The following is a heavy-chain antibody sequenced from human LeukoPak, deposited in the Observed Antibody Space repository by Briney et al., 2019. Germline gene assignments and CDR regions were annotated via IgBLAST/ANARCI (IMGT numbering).Heavy chain of an antibody. CDR2: IYYSGST. D-gene: IGHD2-15*01. J-gene: IGHJ3*02. Sequence: SDTLALICTVSGGSINRYYRIWIPQPPGKGLEWIGYIYYSGSTNYTPSLKSRVTISVDTSNNKFSLKLTSLTAADTAVYYCVRHLSAGRPAFAIWGQGTMVTVSS. CDR3: VRHLSAGRPAFAI. V-gene: IGHV4-59*08. CDR1: GGSINRYY.